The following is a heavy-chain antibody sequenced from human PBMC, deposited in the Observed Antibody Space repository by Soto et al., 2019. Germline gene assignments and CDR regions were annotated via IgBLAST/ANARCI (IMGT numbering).Heavy chain of an antibody. D-gene: IGHD1-26*01. CDR2: IYYSGST. V-gene: IGHV4-59*08. J-gene: IGHJ3*02. CDR3: ARHPGSETLDAFDI. Sequence: SETLSLTCTVSGGSISSYYWSWIRQPPGKGLEWIGYIYYSGSTNYNPSLKSRVTISVDTSKNQFSLKLSSVTAADTAVYYCARHPGSETLDAFDIWGQGTMVTVSS. CDR1: GGSISSYY.